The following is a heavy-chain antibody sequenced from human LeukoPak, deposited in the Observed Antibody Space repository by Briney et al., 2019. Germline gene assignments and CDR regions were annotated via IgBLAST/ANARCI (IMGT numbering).Heavy chain of an antibody. CDR2: ISSSGSTT. V-gene: IGHV3-48*01. D-gene: IGHD5-18*01. J-gene: IGHJ4*02. CDR1: GFTFSSYG. CDR3: AKGTAMVDY. Sequence: GGSLRLSCAASGFTFSSYGMHWVRQAPGKGLEWVSYISSSGSTTYYADPVKGRFTISRDNSKNTLYLQMNSLRAEDTAVYYWAKGTAMVDYWGQGTLVTVSS.